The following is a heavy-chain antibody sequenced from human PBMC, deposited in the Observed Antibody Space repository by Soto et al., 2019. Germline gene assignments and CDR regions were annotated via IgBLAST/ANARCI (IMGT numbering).Heavy chain of an antibody. CDR3: ARVKSERRFLEWSPYYYYMDV. Sequence: SETLSLTCTVSGGSISSYYWSWIRQPPGKGLEWIGYIYYSGSTNYNPSLKSRVTISVDTSKNQFSLKLSSVTAADTAVYYCARVKSERRFLEWSPYYYYMDVWGKGTTVTVSS. V-gene: IGHV4-59*01. CDR2: IYYSGST. J-gene: IGHJ6*03. CDR1: GGSISSYY. D-gene: IGHD3-3*01.